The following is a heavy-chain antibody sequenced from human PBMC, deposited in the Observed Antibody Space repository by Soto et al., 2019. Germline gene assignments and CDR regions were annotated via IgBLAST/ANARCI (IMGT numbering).Heavy chain of an antibody. CDR3: ARGTVTDGHDS. D-gene: IGHD2-21*02. CDR1: GFNFRSYG. Sequence: SLRLSCLASGFNFRSYGMHWVRQAPGKGLEWVAFLWYGGRNENYTDSVKGRFSIPRDNSKNTLYLQMNSLRADDRAVYYCARGTVTDGHDSWGEGALVTVSS. J-gene: IGHJ5*01. CDR2: LWYGGRNE. V-gene: IGHV3-33*01.